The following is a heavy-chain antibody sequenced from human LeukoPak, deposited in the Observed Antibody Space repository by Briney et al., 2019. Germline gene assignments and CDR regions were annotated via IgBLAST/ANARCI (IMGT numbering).Heavy chain of an antibody. J-gene: IGHJ4*02. V-gene: IGHV3-11*06. CDR2: IGGDGTYT. Sequence: GGPLRLSCAASGFPFSDYYMSWIRQVPGKGLEWISYIGGDGTYTNYADSVKGRFTVSRDNAKNSLYLQMNSLRAEDTAVYYCATRNGPGNYYVIDYWGQGTLVTVSS. CDR3: ATRNGPGNYYVIDY. D-gene: IGHD3-10*02. CDR1: GFPFSDYY.